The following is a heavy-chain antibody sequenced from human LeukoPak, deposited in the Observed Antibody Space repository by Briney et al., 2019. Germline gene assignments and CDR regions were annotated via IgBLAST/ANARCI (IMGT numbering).Heavy chain of an antibody. CDR3: ARWRSSSWYYNWFDP. Sequence: SETLSLTCTVSGGSISGYYWSWIRQPPGKGLEWIGYIYYSGSTNYNPSLKSRVTISVDTSKNQFSLKLSSVTAAETAVYYCARWRSSSWYYNWFDPWGQGTLVTVSS. D-gene: IGHD6-13*01. CDR2: IYYSGST. V-gene: IGHV4-59*01. CDR1: GGSISGYY. J-gene: IGHJ5*02.